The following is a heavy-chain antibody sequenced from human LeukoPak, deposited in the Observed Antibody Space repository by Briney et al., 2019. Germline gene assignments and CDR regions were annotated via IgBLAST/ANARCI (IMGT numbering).Heavy chain of an antibody. CDR3: ARQYDFWSGLFDY. Sequence: SETLSLTCTVSGGSLSSYYWSWIRQPPGKGLEWIGYIYYSGSTNYNPSLTSRVTISVDTSKNQFSLKLSSVTAADTAVYYCARQYDFWSGLFDYWGQGTLVTVSS. CDR2: IYYSGST. J-gene: IGHJ4*02. D-gene: IGHD3-3*01. V-gene: IGHV4-59*01. CDR1: GGSLSSYY.